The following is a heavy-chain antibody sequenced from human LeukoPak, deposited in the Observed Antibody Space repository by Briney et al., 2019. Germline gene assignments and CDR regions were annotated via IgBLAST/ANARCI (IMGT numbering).Heavy chain of an antibody. CDR1: GFPFSSYA. J-gene: IGHJ3*02. CDR2: IGGSGGST. D-gene: IGHD6-19*01. Sequence: GGSLTLSCAASGFPFSSYAMSWVRQAPGKGVEWVSAIGGSGGSTYYADSVKGRYTISRDNSKNTLYLQMNSLRAEDTAVYYCAKTYEGAQWLEADAFDIWGQGTMVTVSS. CDR3: AKTYEGAQWLEADAFDI. V-gene: IGHV3-23*01.